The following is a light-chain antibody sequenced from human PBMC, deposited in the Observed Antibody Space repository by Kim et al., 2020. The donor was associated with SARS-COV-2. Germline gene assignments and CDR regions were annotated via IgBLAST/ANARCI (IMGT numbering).Light chain of an antibody. V-gene: IGLV3-19*01. CDR2: RKS. Sequence: SSELTQDPAVSVALGQTVRITCQGDSLRNYYASWYRQKPGQAPVLVIYRKSDRPSGIPDRFSGSSSGNTTSLTITGAQAEDEADYYCNSRDSSGNHYVFG. CDR1: SLRNYY. J-gene: IGLJ1*01. CDR3: NSRDSSGNHYV.